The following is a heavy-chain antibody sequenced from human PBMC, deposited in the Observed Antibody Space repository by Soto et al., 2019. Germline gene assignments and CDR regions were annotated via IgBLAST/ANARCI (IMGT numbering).Heavy chain of an antibody. CDR3: ARGSGTTYYDFWSGLDFAEYFQY. CDR1: GYTFTSYA. V-gene: IGHV1-3*01. D-gene: IGHD3-3*01. Sequence: ASVKVSCKASGYTFTSYALHWVRQAPGQRLEWMGWINAGNGNTKYPQKFQGRVTITRDTSASTAYMELSSLRSEDTAVYYCARGSGTTYYDFWSGLDFAEYFQYWGQGTLVTVSS. CDR2: INAGNGNT. J-gene: IGHJ1*01.